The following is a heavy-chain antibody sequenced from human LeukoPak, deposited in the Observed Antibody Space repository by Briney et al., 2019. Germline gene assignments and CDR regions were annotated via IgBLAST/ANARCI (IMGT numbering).Heavy chain of an antibody. J-gene: IGHJ4*02. V-gene: IGHV1-18*01. CDR2: ISAYNGNT. D-gene: IGHD3-10*01. CDR3: ARGVYGSGSYNFDY. CDR1: GGTFSSYA. Sequence: ASVKVSCKASGGTFSSYAITWVRQAPGQGLEWMGWISAYNGNTNYVQKLQGRVTMTTDTSTSTAYMELRSLRSDDTAVYYCARGVYGSGSYNFDYWGQGTLVTVSS.